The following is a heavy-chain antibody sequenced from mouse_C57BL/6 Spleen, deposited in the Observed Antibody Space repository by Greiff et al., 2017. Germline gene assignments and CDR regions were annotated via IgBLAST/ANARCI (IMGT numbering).Heavy chain of an antibody. Sequence: VQLQQSGAELARPGASVQMSCKASGYTFTSYTMHWVKQRPGQGLEWIGYINPSSGYTKYNQKFKDKATLTADKSSSTAYMQLRSLTSEDSAVYYCAREGDFSFAYWGQGTLVTGSA. CDR2: INPSSGYT. CDR3: AREGDFSFAY. CDR1: GYTFTSYT. V-gene: IGHV1-4*01. J-gene: IGHJ3*01.